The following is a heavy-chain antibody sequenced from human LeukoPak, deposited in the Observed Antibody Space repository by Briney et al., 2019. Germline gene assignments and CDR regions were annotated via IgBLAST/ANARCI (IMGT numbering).Heavy chain of an antibody. Sequence: GASVKVSCKASGGTFSSYAISWVRQAPGQGLEWMGGIIPIFGTANYAQKFQGRVTITTDESTSTAYMELSGLRSEDTAVYYCARATLVGTFDYFDYWGQGTLVTVSS. CDR2: IIPIFGTA. CDR1: GGTFSSYA. D-gene: IGHD1-26*01. J-gene: IGHJ4*02. V-gene: IGHV1-69*05. CDR3: ARATLVGTFDYFDY.